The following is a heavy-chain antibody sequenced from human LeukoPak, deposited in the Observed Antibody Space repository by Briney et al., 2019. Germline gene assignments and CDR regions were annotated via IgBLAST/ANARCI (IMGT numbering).Heavy chain of an antibody. CDR1: GYTFTSYD. Sequence: ASVKVSCKASGYTFTSYDINWVRQAPGQGLEWMGWMNPNSGNTVYAQKFQGRVTVTRNTSISTAYMELSSLRSEDTAVYYCARVRGQGEIDYWGQGTLVTVSS. J-gene: IGHJ4*02. CDR2: MNPNSGNT. CDR3: ARVRGQGEIDY. V-gene: IGHV1-8*01. D-gene: IGHD1-1*01.